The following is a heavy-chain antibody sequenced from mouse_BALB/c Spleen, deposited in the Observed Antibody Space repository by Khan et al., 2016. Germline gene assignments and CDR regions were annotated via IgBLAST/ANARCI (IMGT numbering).Heavy chain of an antibody. CDR1: GYTFTNYG. Sequence: LVESGPELKKPGETVKISCKASGYTFTNYGMNWVKQAPGKGLKWMGWINTYTGEPTYAEDFKGRFAFSLETSASTAYLQINNLKDEDTATYFCARRAYDGYWGFAYWGQGTLVTVSA. J-gene: IGHJ3*01. V-gene: IGHV9-3-1*01. CDR3: ARRAYDGYWGFAY. CDR2: INTYTGEP. D-gene: IGHD2-3*01.